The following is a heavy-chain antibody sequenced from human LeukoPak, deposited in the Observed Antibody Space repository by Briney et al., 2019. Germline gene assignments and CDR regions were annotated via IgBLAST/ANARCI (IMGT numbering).Heavy chain of an antibody. CDR2: IYPGYSDA. V-gene: IGHV5-51*01. Sequence: GESLKISCKHSEYSFPNYWIGWVRQVPGKGLEWMGLIYPGYSDAKYSPSFQCQVTLSVDASISTAYLQLTGLRASDTAIYYCVRFALTSSLDHWGQGTLVTVSS. CDR3: VRFALTSSLDH. D-gene: IGHD6-13*01. J-gene: IGHJ5*02. CDR1: EYSFPNYW.